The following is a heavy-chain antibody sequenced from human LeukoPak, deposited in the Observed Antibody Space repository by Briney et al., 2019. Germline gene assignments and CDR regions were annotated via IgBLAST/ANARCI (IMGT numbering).Heavy chain of an antibody. V-gene: IGHV3-23*01. CDR2: ISGSGGAT. D-gene: IGHD3-10*01. J-gene: IGHJ4*02. CDR3: ARGGVDYYGSGTYYLMYYFDY. Sequence: GGSLRLSCAASGFTFRTYTMNWVRQAPGKGLEWVSGISGSGGATYYADSVKGRFTISRDDPHNTLYLQMNSLRAEDTAVYFCARGGVDYYGSGTYYLMYYFDYWGQGALVTVSS. CDR1: GFTFRTYT.